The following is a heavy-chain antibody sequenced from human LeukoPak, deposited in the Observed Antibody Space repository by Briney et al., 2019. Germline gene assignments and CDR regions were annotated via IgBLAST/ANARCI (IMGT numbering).Heavy chain of an antibody. J-gene: IGHJ4*02. CDR1: GFTFSNYW. CDR3: AKDMVSSRWYLFDY. Sequence: TGGSLRLSCAASGFTFSNYWMNWVRQAPGKGLECLANIKQDGSETYYADSVKGRFTISRDNAKNSLYLQMNSLRAEDTAVYYCAKDMVSSRWYLFDYWGQGTLVTVSS. CDR2: IKQDGSET. D-gene: IGHD6-13*01. V-gene: IGHV3-7*03.